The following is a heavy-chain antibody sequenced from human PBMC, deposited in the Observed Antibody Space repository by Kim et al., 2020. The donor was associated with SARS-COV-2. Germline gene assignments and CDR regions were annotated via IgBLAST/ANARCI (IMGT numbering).Heavy chain of an antibody. D-gene: IGHD4-17*01. CDR1: GGSISSGSYY. V-gene: IGHV4-61*02. Sequence: SETLSLTCTVSGGSISSGSYYWSWIRQPAGKGLEWIGRIYTSGSTNYNPSLKSRVTISVDTSKNQFSLKLSSVTAADTAVYYCARELGLYGGNSGWFDPWGQGTLVTVSS. CDR3: ARELGLYGGNSGWFDP. CDR2: IYTSGST. J-gene: IGHJ5*02.